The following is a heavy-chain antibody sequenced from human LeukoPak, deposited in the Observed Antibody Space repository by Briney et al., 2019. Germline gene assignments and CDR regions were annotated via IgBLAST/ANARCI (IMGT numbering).Heavy chain of an antibody. J-gene: IGHJ4*02. CDR2: IIPIFGTA. CDR1: GGTFSSYV. V-gene: IGHV1-69*06. D-gene: IGHD6-19*01. Sequence: SVKVTCKASGGTFSSYVFHWLRPATGQELEWMGGIIPIFGTANYAQKFQGRVRITADKSTSTAYMELSSLGSEDTAVYYCARVHSSGWSGVDYWGQGTLVTVSS. CDR3: ARVHSSGWSGVDY.